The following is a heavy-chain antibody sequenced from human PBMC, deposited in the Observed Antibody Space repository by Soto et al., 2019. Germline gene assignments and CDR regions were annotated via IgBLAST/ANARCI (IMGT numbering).Heavy chain of an antibody. CDR3: ARAGGTTVTGLWHFDS. CDR1: GFTFNTYS. CDR2: VWYDGTQK. D-gene: IGHD4-17*01. V-gene: IGHV3-33*01. J-gene: IGHJ4*02. Sequence: GGSLRLSCEASGFTFNTYSMHWVRQPPGKGLEWLAAVWYDGTQKYYADSVKGRFIISRDNSKKTLYLEMNSLRAEDTAVYYCARAGGTTVTGLWHFDSWGQGTLVTVSS.